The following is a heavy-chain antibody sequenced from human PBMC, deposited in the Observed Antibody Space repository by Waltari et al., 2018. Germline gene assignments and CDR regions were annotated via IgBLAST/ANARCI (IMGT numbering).Heavy chain of an antibody. D-gene: IGHD4-17*01. CDR3: ARGHPDYGDRGYYYYMDV. J-gene: IGHJ6*03. CDR2: SYYSGST. V-gene: IGHV4-59*01. Sequence: QVQLQESGPGLVKPSETLSLTCTVSGGSISSYYWSWIRQPPGKGLEWIGYSYYSGSTSYNPSLKSRVTISVDTSRNQFSLKLSSVTAADTAVYYCARGHPDYGDRGYYYYMDVWGKGTTVTVSS. CDR1: GGSISSYY.